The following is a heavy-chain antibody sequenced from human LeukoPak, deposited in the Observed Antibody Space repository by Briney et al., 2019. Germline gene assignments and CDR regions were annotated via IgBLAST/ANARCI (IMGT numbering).Heavy chain of an antibody. Sequence: SETLSLTCTVSGGSINSYYWSWIRQPPEKGLEWIGYISYSGSATYNPSLKSRVTISVATSKNQFSLKLSSVTAADTAVYYCARRTKYSSGWFAFDYWGQGTLVTVSS. CDR1: GGSINSYY. CDR3: ARRTKYSSGWFAFDY. V-gene: IGHV4-59*12. CDR2: ISYSGSA. J-gene: IGHJ4*02. D-gene: IGHD6-19*01.